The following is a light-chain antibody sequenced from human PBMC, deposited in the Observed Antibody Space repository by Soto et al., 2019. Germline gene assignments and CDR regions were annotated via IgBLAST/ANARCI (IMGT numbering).Light chain of an antibody. CDR2: AAS. V-gene: IGKV1-6*01. CDR1: PAIRVD. J-gene: IGKJ2*01. Sequence: GDRVIITCRASPAIRVDVGWLQQRPGHAPNLLIYAASTLHTGVPSTFTGSGSGTDFTLTINDLQPEDVATYFCLQDYDFPYTFGQGTKLEI. CDR3: LQDYDFPYT.